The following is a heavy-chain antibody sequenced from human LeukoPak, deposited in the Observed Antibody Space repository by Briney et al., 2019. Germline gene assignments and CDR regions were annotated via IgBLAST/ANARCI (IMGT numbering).Heavy chain of an antibody. CDR1: GFTVSSNY. CDR3: ARLQWLQTGRDFLDY. Sequence: PGGSLRLSCAASGFTVSSNYMSWVRQAPGKGLEWVSVIYSGGSTYYADSVKGRFTISRDNAKNSLDLQMNSLRVEDTAVYYCARLQWLQTGRDFLDYWGQGTLVTVSS. J-gene: IGHJ4*02. V-gene: IGHV3-53*01. CDR2: IYSGGST. D-gene: IGHD6-19*01.